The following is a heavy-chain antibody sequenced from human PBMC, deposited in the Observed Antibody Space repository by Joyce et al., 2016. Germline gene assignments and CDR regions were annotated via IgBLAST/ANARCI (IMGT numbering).Heavy chain of an antibody. CDR2: IYPGDSET. V-gene: IGHV5-51*01. CDR1: EYRFTSYW. CDR3: ARGDVAVAGRAFDY. D-gene: IGHD6-19*01. Sequence: EVQMVQSGAEVKKPGESLKISCKGSEYRFTSYWIAWVLQKPGEGLQWRGIIYPGDSETRYSPFFEGQVTISADRSITTAYLQWSSLKSSDSAMYYCARGDVAVAGRAFDYWGQGTLVTVSS. J-gene: IGHJ4*02.